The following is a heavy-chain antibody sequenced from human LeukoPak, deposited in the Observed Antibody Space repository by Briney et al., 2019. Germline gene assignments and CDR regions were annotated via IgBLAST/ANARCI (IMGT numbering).Heavy chain of an antibody. V-gene: IGHV5-51*01. Sequence: KCGESLKISCKGSGYSFTNYRIGWVRQMPGKGLEWMGIIYPGDSDTKYSPPFQGQVTISADKSISTAYLQWSSLKASDTAMYYCATLRSGYYYDYFDYWGQGTLVTVSS. J-gene: IGHJ4*02. CDR2: IYPGDSDT. D-gene: IGHD3-22*01. CDR1: GYSFTNYR. CDR3: ATLRSGYYYDYFDY.